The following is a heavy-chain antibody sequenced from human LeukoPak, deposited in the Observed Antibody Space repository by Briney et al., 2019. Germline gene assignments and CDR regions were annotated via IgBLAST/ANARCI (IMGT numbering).Heavy chain of an antibody. D-gene: IGHD3-22*01. CDR1: GFTFSSYA. V-gene: IGHV3-23*01. Sequence: GGSLRLSCVASGFTFSSYAVSWVRQAPGKGLEWVSSISSGGSAYYADSVKGRFTISRDNSKDTLYLQMTSLRAEDTALYYCAKNRGITTASFDSWGQGTLVTVSS. J-gene: IGHJ4*02. CDR3: AKNRGITTASFDS. CDR2: ISSGGSA.